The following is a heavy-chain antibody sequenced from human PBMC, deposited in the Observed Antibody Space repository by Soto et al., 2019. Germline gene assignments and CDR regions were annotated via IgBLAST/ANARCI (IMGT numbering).Heavy chain of an antibody. V-gene: IGHV4-31*03. CDR2: ISYSGST. Sequence: PSETLSLTCTVSRGSISSGDYYWTWIRRHPGKALEWIGYISYSGSTYYNPSLKSRVTISVDTSRNQFSLKLRSVTAADTAVYYCARXSRSIVVVTAIPNYFDYWGLGTLVTVSS. J-gene: IGHJ4*02. D-gene: IGHD2-21*02. CDR3: ARXSRSIVVVTAIPNYFDY. CDR1: RGSISSGDYY.